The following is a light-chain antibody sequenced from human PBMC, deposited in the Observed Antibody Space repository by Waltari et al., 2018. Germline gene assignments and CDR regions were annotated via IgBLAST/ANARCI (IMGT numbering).Light chain of an antibody. CDR2: LGS. CDR1: QSLLHSNGYNY. J-gene: IGKJ2*01. V-gene: IGKV2-28*01. CDR3: MQSLQTPT. Sequence: DIVMTQSPLSLPVTPGEPASISCRSSQSLLHSNGYNYLDWYLQKPGQSPQLLIYLGSNRASGVPDRFSGSGSGTDFTLKIGRVEAEDVGVYYCMQSLQTPTFGQGTKLVIK.